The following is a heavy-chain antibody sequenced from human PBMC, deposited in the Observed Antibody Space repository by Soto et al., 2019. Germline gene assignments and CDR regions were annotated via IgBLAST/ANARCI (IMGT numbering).Heavy chain of an antibody. D-gene: IGHD3-3*01. V-gene: IGHV4-34*01. CDR3: ANGRDDFWSGYEDDAFDI. CDR2: INHSGST. J-gene: IGHJ3*02. Sequence: PSETLSLTCTVSGGSISSYYWSWIRQPPGKGLEWIGEINHSGSTSYNPSLKSRVTISVDTSKNQFSLKLSSVTAADTAVYYCANGRDDFWSGYEDDAFDIWGQGTMVTVSS. CDR1: GGSISSYY.